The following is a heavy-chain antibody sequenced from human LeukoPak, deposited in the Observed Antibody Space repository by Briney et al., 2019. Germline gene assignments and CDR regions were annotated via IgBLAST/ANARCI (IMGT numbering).Heavy chain of an antibody. Sequence: ASVKVSCKASGYTFTNFYMHWVRQAPGQGLEWMGVINPSGGSTSYAQKFQGRVTMTRDTSTSTVYMELSSLRSEDTAVYYCARDDNGGNWFDPWGQGTLVTVSS. D-gene: IGHD4-23*01. CDR1: GYTFTNFY. J-gene: IGHJ5*02. V-gene: IGHV1-46*01. CDR2: INPSGGST. CDR3: ARDDNGGNWFDP.